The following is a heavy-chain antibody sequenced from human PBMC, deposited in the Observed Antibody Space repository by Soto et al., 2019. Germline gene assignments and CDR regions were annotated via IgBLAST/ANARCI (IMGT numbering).Heavy chain of an antibody. CDR3: ARDGTLYDSSGYYYLY. CDR2: IIPLFGKA. Sequence: SVKVSCKASGGTFSRYAISWVRRAPGQGLEWMGGIIPLFGKANYAQKFQGRVTITADESTSTAYMELSSLRSEDTAVYYCARDGTLYDSSGYYYLYWGQGALVTVSS. V-gene: IGHV1-69*13. J-gene: IGHJ4*02. D-gene: IGHD3-22*01. CDR1: GGTFSRYA.